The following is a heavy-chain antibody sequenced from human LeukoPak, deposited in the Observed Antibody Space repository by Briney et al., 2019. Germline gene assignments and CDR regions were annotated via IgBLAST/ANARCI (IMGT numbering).Heavy chain of an antibody. CDR2: INHSGST. D-gene: IGHD3-10*01. CDR3: ARGRGRSYFDY. V-gene: IGHV4-34*01. Sequence: SETLSLTCAVYGGSFSGYYWSWIRQPPGKGLEWIGEINHSGSTNYNPSLKSRVTISVDTSKNQFSLKLRSVTAPDTAVYYCARGRGRSYFDYWGQGTLVTVSS. CDR1: GGSFSGYY. J-gene: IGHJ4*02.